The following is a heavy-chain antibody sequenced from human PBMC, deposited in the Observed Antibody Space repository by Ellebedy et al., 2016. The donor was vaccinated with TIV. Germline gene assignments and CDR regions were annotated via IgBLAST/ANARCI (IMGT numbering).Heavy chain of an antibody. CDR3: AREKGGRDYSHRYTYGMDV. J-gene: IGHJ6*02. D-gene: IGHD3-16*02. CDR2: IYHSGST. CDR1: GGSISSSNW. Sequence: GSLRLXXAVSGGSISSSNWWSWVRQPPGKGLEWIGEIYHSGSTNYNPSLKSRVTISVDKSKNQFSLKLSSVTAADTAVYYCAREKGGRDYSHRYTYGMDVWGQGTTVTVSS. V-gene: IGHV4-4*02.